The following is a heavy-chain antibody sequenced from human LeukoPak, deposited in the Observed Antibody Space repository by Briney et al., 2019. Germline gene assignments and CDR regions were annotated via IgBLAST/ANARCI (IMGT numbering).Heavy chain of an antibody. Sequence: GASVKVSCKACGYTFTDYYIHWMRQAPGPGQEWMGWINPKRGVTTYAQKFQGRVTMTRDTSITTAYMELTRLRSDDTTIYYCARERNYGDYGNAFDVWGQGTKVTVSS. D-gene: IGHD4-17*01. V-gene: IGHV1-2*02. CDR3: ARERNYGDYGNAFDV. CDR1: GYTFTDYY. CDR2: INPKRGVT. J-gene: IGHJ3*01.